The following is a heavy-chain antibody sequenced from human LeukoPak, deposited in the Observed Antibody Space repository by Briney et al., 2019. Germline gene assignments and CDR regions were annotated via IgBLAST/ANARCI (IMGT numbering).Heavy chain of an antibody. D-gene: IGHD3-10*01. J-gene: IGHJ3*02. CDR1: GYTFTIYG. CDR3: ARDTFPTPSQHITMVRRDDAFDI. CDR2: ISAYNGNT. V-gene: IGHV1-18*01. Sequence: ASVTVSYKASGYTFTIYGISWVRQAPGQGLEWMGWISAYNGNTNYTQKLQGRVNMTTDTSTSTAYMELRSLRSDDTALYYCARDTFPTPSQHITMVRRDDAFDIWGQGTMVTASS.